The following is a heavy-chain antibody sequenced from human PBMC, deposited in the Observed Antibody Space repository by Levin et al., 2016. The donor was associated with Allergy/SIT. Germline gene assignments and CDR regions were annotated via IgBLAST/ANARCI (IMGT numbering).Heavy chain of an antibody. CDR3: ARASKDWLLDYYFDY. CDR2: FYSGGST. J-gene: IGHJ4*02. Sequence: WIRQPPGKGLEWVSDFYSGGSTYYADSVKGRFTISRDNSKNTLYLQMDSLRAEDTAVYYCARASKDWLLDYYFDYWGQGTLVTVSS. V-gene: IGHV3-66*02. D-gene: IGHD3/OR15-3a*01.